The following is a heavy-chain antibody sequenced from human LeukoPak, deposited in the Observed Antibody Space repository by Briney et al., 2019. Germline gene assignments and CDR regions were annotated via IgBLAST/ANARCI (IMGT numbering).Heavy chain of an antibody. CDR3: AKDRLKTFRPYYFDY. CDR1: GLTFDDYT. J-gene: IGHJ4*02. CDR2: ISWDGGST. Sequence: GGSLRLSCAASGLTFDDYTMHWVRQAPGKGLEWVSLISWDGGSTYYADSVKGRFTISRDNSKNSLYLQMNSLRTEDTALYYCAKDRLKTFRPYYFDYWGQGTLVTVSS. V-gene: IGHV3-43*01. D-gene: IGHD3-16*01.